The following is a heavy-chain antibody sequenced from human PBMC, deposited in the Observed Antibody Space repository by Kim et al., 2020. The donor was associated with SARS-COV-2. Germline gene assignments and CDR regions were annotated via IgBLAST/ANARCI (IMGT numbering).Heavy chain of an antibody. CDR2: IYSGGST. D-gene: IGHD3-10*01. CDR1: GFTVSSNY. V-gene: IGHV3-53*01. J-gene: IGHJ3*02. Sequence: GGSLRLSCAASGFTVSSNYMSWVRQAPGKGLEWVSVIYSGGSTYYADSVKGRFTISRDNSKNTLYLQMNSLRAEDTAVYYCARGPLPITMVRGVPYAFDIWGQGTMVTVSS. CDR3: ARGPLPITMVRGVPYAFDI.